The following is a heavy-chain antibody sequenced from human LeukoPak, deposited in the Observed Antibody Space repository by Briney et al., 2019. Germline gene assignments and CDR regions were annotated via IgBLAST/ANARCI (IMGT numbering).Heavy chain of an antibody. J-gene: IGHJ5*02. D-gene: IGHD3-10*01. V-gene: IGHV4-59*01. CDR3: ARTPLRGATFFTSYPNWFDT. CDR1: GGSISSYY. CDR2: IYYSGST. Sequence: SETLSLTCTVSGGSISSYYWSWIRQPAGKGLEWIGYIYYSGSTNYNPSLKSRVTISVDTSKNQFSLKLNSVTAADTAVYYCARTPLRGATFFTSYPNWFDTWGQGTLVTVSS.